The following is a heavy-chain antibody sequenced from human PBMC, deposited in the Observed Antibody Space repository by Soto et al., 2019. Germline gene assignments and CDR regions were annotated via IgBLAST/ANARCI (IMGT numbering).Heavy chain of an antibody. D-gene: IGHD3-16*01. CDR1: GYTFTSYG. Sequence: ASVKVSCKASGYTFTSYGISWVRQAPGQGLEWMGWISAYNGNTNYAQKLQGRVTMTTDTSTSTAYMELRSLRPDDTAVYYCARDLRGGGNYYYYGMDVWGQGTTVTVSS. CDR3: ARDLRGGGNYYYYGMDV. V-gene: IGHV1-18*01. CDR2: ISAYNGNT. J-gene: IGHJ6*02.